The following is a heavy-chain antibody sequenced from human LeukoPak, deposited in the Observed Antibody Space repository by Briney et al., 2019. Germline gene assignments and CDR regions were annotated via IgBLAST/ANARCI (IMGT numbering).Heavy chain of an antibody. J-gene: IGHJ4*02. CDR2: IYHSGST. CDR1: GYSISSGYY. Sequence: SETLSLTCAVSGYSISSGYYWGWIRQPPRKGLEWIGSIYHSGSTYYNPSLKSRVTISVDTSKNQFSLKLSSVTAADTAVYYCARLLGPVYFDYWGQGTLVTVSS. CDR3: ARLLGPVYFDY. V-gene: IGHV4-38-2*01.